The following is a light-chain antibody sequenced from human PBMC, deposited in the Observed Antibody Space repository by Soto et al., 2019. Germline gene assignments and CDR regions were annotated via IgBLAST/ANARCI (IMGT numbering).Light chain of an antibody. CDR1: SSNIGSNT. CDR3: AALDESLNGHVV. Sequence: QSVLTQPPSASGTPGQRVTISCSGSSSNIGSNTVNWYQQLPGAAPKLLIYSNNQRPSGVPDRFSGSKSGTSASLAISGLPSEDKADYYCAALDESLNGHVVFGGGTKVTVL. CDR2: SNN. J-gene: IGLJ2*01. V-gene: IGLV1-44*01.